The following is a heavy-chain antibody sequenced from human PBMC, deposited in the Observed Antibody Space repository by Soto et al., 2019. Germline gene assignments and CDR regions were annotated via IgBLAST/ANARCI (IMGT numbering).Heavy chain of an antibody. D-gene: IGHD3-16*01. J-gene: IGHJ4*02. Sequence: EVQLVESGGGLVQPGGSLRLSCAASGFTFSSYWMHWVRQAPGKGLVWVSRINEDGSTINYADSVKGRFTISRDNAKNSLDLKMASRRAGESAVYNCTRSMGGRGGYWGQGTLVTVSS. CDR1: GFTFSSYW. CDR2: INEDGSTI. V-gene: IGHV3-74*01. CDR3: TRSMGGRGGY.